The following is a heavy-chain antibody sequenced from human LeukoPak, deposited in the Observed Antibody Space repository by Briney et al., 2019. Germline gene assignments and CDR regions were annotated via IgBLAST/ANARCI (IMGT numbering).Heavy chain of an antibody. V-gene: IGHV4-34*01. CDR1: GGSFSGYY. Sequence: SETLSLTCAVYGGSFSGYYWSWIRQPPGKGLEWIGEINHSGSTNYNPSLKSRVTISVDTSKNQFSLKLSSVTAADTAVYYCATEDRYSGYDSYMDVWGKGTTVTISS. D-gene: IGHD5-12*01. CDR2: INHSGST. J-gene: IGHJ6*03. CDR3: ATEDRYSGYDSYMDV.